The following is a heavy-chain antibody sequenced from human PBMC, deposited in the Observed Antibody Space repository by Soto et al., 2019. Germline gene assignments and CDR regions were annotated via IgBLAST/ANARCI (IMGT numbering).Heavy chain of an antibody. Sequence: ASVKVSCKASGYTFTSYYMHWVRQAPGQGLEWMGIINPSGGSTSYAQKFQGRVTMTRDTSTSTVYMELSSLRSEDTAVYYCGRDRHGVFRDGYNPLFDYWGQGTLVTVSS. V-gene: IGHV1-46*01. CDR3: GRDRHGVFRDGYNPLFDY. CDR1: GYTFTSYY. CDR2: INPSGGST. J-gene: IGHJ4*02. D-gene: IGHD5-12*01.